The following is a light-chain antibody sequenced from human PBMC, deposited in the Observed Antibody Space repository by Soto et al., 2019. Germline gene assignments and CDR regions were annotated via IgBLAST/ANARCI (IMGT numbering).Light chain of an antibody. V-gene: IGKV3-11*01. CDR2: DTF. CDR3: QQRDRWPT. Sequence: EIVLTQSPATLSLSPGERASLCCRAGQNVGNYLAWYQVNPGQVPRLLLYDTFKRATGIPARFSGSGSGTDFTLTISSLEHEDFAFYYCQQRDRWPTFGGGTKVEIK. J-gene: IGKJ4*01. CDR1: QNVGNY.